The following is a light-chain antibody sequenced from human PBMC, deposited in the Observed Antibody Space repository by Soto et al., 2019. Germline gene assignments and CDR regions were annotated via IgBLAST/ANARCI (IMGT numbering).Light chain of an antibody. J-gene: IGKJ1*01. CDR1: QSIGSY. Sequence: DFQITHSPSSLSASVIYRVTITCRARQSIGSYLNWYQQNTGKAPKLLIYAASSLQSGVPSRFTGSGSGTAVTITISSLQHADVATYYCKKYNSGTWTIGQGTKVDI. CDR3: KKYNSGTWT. V-gene: IGKV1-27*01. CDR2: AAS.